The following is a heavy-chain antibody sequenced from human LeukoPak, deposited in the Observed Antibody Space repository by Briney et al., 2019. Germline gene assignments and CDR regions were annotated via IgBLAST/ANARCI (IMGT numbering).Heavy chain of an antibody. V-gene: IGHV4-4*07. J-gene: IGHJ5*02. Sequence: SQTLSLTCTVSGGSIRSYDWSWIRQPAGKGLEWIGRIYGTVTITYNPSLQSRVTMSVDTSKNEFSLKMSSVTAADTAVYYCTRDSGTTGEVKFDPWGQGTLVAVSS. CDR1: GGSIRSYD. CDR3: TRDSGTTGEVKFDP. D-gene: IGHD3-10*01. CDR2: IYGTVTI.